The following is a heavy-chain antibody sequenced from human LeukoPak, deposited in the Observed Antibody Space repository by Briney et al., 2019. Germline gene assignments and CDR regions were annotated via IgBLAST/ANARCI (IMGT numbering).Heavy chain of an antibody. D-gene: IGHD2-21*02. CDR1: GGSISSSSYY. V-gene: IGHV4-39*07. CDR2: IYYSGST. Sequence: PSETLSLTCTVSGGSISSSSYYWGWIRQPPGKGLEWIGSIYYSGSTYYNPSLKSRVTISVDTSKNQFSLKLSSVTAADTAVYYCARGSATAGYFDYWGQGTLVTVSS. CDR3: ARGSATAGYFDY. J-gene: IGHJ4*02.